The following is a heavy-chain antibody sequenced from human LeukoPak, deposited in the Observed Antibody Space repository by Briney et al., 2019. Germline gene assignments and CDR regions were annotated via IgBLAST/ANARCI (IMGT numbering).Heavy chain of an antibody. CDR1: GFTFSSYA. CDR3: AKFHIVVVNGYFDY. V-gene: IGHV3-23*01. J-gene: IGHJ4*02. Sequence: GGSLRLSCAASGFTFSSYAMSGGRQAPGKGLEWGSAIGGSGDTTYYADSVKGRFTISRAYSKNTLYLQMNSLRAEDTAVYYCAKFHIVVVNGYFDYWGQGTLVTVSS. CDR2: IGGSGDTT. D-gene: IGHD2-21*01.